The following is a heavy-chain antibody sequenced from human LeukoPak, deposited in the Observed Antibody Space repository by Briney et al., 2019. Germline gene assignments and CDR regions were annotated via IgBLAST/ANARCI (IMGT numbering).Heavy chain of an antibody. J-gene: IGHJ4*02. CDR3: ARVRYYYGSGSPLGY. CDR1: GYTFTSYG. D-gene: IGHD3-10*01. Sequence: GASVKVSCKASGYTFTSYGISWVRQAPGQGLEWTGWISAYNGNTNYAQKLQGRVTMTTDTSTSTAYMELRSLRSDDTAVYYCARVRYYYGSGSPLGYWGQGTLVTVSS. V-gene: IGHV1-18*01. CDR2: ISAYNGNT.